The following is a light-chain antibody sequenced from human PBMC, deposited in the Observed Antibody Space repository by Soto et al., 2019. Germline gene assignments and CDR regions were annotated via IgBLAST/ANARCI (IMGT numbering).Light chain of an antibody. CDR2: ASS. V-gene: IGKV3D-20*02. CDR1: QTSGSNF. Sequence: EIVLTQSPGTLSLSPGERATLSCKTSQTSGSNFLAWYQHKPGQAPRLLIYASSNRATGIPDRFSGSASGPDFTLTINRLEPEDFAVYYCQQRSDWPWTFGQGTKV. J-gene: IGKJ1*01. CDR3: QQRSDWPWT.